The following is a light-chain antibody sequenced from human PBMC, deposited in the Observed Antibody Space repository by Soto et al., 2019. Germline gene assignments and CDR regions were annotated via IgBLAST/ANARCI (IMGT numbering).Light chain of an antibody. V-gene: IGKV1-39*01. Sequence: DIQMTQSPSSLSASVGARVTITCRASQSITTYLNWYQHKPGKAPKLLMHDASSLDSGVPSRLSGRGSGTEFTLAISRLQREDFATYYCQQSYRTPRTFGQGTKVDIK. J-gene: IGKJ1*01. CDR2: DAS. CDR1: QSITTY. CDR3: QQSYRTPRT.